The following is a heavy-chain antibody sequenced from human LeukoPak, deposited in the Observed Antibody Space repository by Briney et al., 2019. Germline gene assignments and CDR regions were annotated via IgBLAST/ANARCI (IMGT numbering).Heavy chain of an antibody. J-gene: IGHJ4*02. Sequence: GGSLRLSCAASGFSFSNYGMSWVRQAPGKGLEWVSAISGSGGSTYYADSVKGRFTISRDNSKNTLYLQMNSLRAEDTAVYYCARAQCSGGSCYFDYWGQGTLVTVSS. CDR1: GFSFSNYG. CDR3: ARAQCSGGSCYFDY. V-gene: IGHV3-23*01. D-gene: IGHD2-15*01. CDR2: ISGSGGST.